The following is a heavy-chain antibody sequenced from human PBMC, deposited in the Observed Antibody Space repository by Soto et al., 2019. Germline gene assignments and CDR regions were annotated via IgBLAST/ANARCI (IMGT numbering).Heavy chain of an antibody. Sequence: SVKVSCKVSGSRFSNYVISWVRQAPGHGLEWLGRIIPILNSTKYAQNFQGRVTITADKSTSTASLELSSLRSDDTAVYYCAREGRGKKAGYNGLVSLGYWGQGTLVTVSS. CDR1: GSRFSNYV. J-gene: IGHJ4*02. CDR3: AREGRGKKAGYNGLVSLGY. CDR2: IIPILNST. V-gene: IGHV1-69*10. D-gene: IGHD2-2*02.